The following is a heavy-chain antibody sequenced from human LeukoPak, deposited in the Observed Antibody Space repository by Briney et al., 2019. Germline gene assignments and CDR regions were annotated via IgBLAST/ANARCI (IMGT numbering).Heavy chain of an antibody. CDR3: ARDSFQTS. V-gene: IGHV3-66*01. CDR1: GFTFSSYA. D-gene: IGHD3-16*02. CDR2: IYNDGTT. J-gene: IGHJ5*02. Sequence: GGSLRLSCAASGFTFSSYAMNWVRQAPGKGLEWLSIIYNDGTTYYADSVRGRFTISRDSSKSTIYLQMNSLRPEDTAVYYCARDSFQTSWGQGTLVTVSS.